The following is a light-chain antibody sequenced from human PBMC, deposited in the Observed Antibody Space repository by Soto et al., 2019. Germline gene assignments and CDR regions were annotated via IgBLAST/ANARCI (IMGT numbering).Light chain of an antibody. V-gene: IGKV1-27*01. Sequence: DIQMTQSPTSLSASGGDRVTITCRARQDIRNFVAWYQQKPGKAPKLLIYAASTLQSGVPSRFSGSGSGTDFNLTSNSLQPEDVATYSCQKYSSVPVFGPGTKVEIK. CDR2: AAS. CDR3: QKYSSVPV. CDR1: QDIRNF. J-gene: IGKJ3*01.